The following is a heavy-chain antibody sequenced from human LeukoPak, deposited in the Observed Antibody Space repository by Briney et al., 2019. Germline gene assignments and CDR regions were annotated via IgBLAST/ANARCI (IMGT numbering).Heavy chain of an antibody. CDR3: ARENSGIAATDIIDS. CDR2: VSYDGDNE. Sequence: QPGRSLRLSCEASGFTFGSSAMHWVRQAPGKGLEWVALVSYDGDNEYNADSVKGRFSISRDRSKNTLYLQMNSLRAEDTAIYYCARENSGIAATDIIDSWGQGTLVTVSS. CDR1: GFTFGSSA. V-gene: IGHV3-30-3*01. J-gene: IGHJ4*02. D-gene: IGHD6-13*01.